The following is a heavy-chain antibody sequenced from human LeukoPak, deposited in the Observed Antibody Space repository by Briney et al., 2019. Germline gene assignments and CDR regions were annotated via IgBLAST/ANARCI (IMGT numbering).Heavy chain of an antibody. CDR2: INPSGGST. Sequence: ASVKVSCKASGYTFTSYYMHWVRQAPGQGLEWMGIINPSGGSTSYAQKFQGRVTMTRDTSTSTVYMELSSLKSEDTALYYCARRYYYGSGSYCDFDYWGQGTLVTVSS. J-gene: IGHJ4*02. CDR3: ARRYYYGSGSYCDFDY. D-gene: IGHD3-10*01. CDR1: GYTFTSYY. V-gene: IGHV1-46*01.